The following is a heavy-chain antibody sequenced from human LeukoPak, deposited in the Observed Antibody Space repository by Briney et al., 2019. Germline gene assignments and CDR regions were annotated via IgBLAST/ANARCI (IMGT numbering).Heavy chain of an antibody. D-gene: IGHD2-15*01. V-gene: IGHV3-30*18. CDR3: AKDRPFVAVVAATPPLFDY. J-gene: IGHJ4*02. CDR2: ISYDGSNK. CDR1: GFTFSSYG. Sequence: PGRSLRLSCAASGFTFSSYGMHWVRQAPGKGLEWVAVISYDGSNKYYADSVKGRFTISRDNSKNTLYLQMNSLRAEDTAVYYCAKDRPFVAVVAATPPLFDYWGQGTLVTVSS.